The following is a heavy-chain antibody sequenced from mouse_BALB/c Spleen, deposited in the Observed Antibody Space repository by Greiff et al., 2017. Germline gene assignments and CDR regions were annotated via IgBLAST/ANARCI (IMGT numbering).Heavy chain of an antibody. J-gene: IGHJ2*01. CDR1: GFTFSSYA. CDR2: ISSGGST. D-gene: IGHD1-1*01. Sequence: EVMLVESGGGLVKPGGSLKLSCAASGFTFSSYAMSWVRQTPEKRLEWVASISSGGSTYYPDSVKGRFTISRDNARNILYLQMSSLRSEDTAMYYCAKRGGTTVVFDYWGQGTTLTVSS. CDR3: AKRGGTTVVFDY. V-gene: IGHV5-6-5*01.